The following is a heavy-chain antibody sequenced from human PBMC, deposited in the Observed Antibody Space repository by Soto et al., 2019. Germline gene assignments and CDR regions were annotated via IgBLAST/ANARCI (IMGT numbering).Heavy chain of an antibody. Sequence: QVQLQQWGAGLLKPSETLSLTCAVYGGSFSGYYWSWIRQPPGKGLEWIGEINHSGSTNYNPSLKSRVTISLDTSKNQFSLKLSSVTAADTAVYYCAIRIVATIGDDYWGQGTLVTVSS. D-gene: IGHD5-12*01. V-gene: IGHV4-34*01. CDR3: AIRIVATIGDDY. CDR1: GGSFSGYY. J-gene: IGHJ4*02. CDR2: INHSGST.